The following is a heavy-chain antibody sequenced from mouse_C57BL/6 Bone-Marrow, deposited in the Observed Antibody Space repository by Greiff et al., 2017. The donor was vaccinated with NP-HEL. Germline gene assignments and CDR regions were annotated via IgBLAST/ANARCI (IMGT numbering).Heavy chain of an antibody. J-gene: IGHJ3*01. CDR2: IGNKANNHAT. CDR1: GFTFSDAW. CDR3: TTEDGNYSFAY. Sequence: EVKVEESGGGLVQPGGSMKLSCAASGFTFSDAWMDWVRQSPEKGLEWVAEIGNKANNHATYYAESVKGRFTISRDDSKSSVYLQMNSLRAEDTGIYYCTTEDGNYSFAYWGQGTLVTVSA. V-gene: IGHV6-6*01. D-gene: IGHD2-1*01.